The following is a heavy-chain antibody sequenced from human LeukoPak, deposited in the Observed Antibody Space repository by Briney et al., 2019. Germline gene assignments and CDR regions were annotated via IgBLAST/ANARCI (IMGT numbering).Heavy chain of an antibody. V-gene: IGHV4-61*02. CDR2: IYSSGIN. Sequence: SETLSLTCAVSGGSISSGGYSWSWIRQPAGKGLEWIGRIYSSGINNYNPSLKGRVTMSLDTSKNHLSLNLSSVTAADTAVYYCAREPTSGREPTSGRPLDYWGQGTLVTVSS. D-gene: IGHD5-12*01. J-gene: IGHJ4*02. CDR3: AREPTSGREPTSGRPLDY. CDR1: GGSISSGGYS.